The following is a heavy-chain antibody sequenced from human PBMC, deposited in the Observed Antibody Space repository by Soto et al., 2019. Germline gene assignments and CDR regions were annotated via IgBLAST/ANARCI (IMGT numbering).Heavy chain of an antibody. CDR3: ARDPTGSSSFNFDY. CDR1: GFTFSSYS. J-gene: IGHJ4*02. Sequence: GGSLRLSCAASGFTFSSYSMNWVRQAPGKGLEWVSSISSSSSYIYYADSVKGRFTISRDNAKNSLYLQMNSLRAEDTAVYYCARDPTGSSSFNFDYCGQGTLVTVS. CDR2: ISSSSSYI. D-gene: IGHD6-6*01. V-gene: IGHV3-21*01.